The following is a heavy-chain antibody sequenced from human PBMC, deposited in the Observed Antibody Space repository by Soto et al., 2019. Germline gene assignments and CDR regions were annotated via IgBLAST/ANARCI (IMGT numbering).Heavy chain of an antibody. J-gene: IGHJ4*02. CDR2: ISAHNGNT. V-gene: IGHV1-18*01. CDR1: GYAFTTYG. D-gene: IGHD1-1*01. CDR3: ARGRYGDY. Sequence: QVHLVQSGAEVKKPGASVKVSCKGSGYAFTTYGITWVRQAPGQGLEWMGWISAHNGNTNYAQKLQGRVTVTRDTSTSTDYWELRSLRSDDAAVYYCARGRYGDYWGQGALVPGSS.